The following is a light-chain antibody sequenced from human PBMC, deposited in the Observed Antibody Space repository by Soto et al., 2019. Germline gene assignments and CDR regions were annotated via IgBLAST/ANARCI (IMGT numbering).Light chain of an antibody. CDR3: SSSTSSSTVV. V-gene: IGLV2-14*03. CDR2: DVT. J-gene: IGLJ2*01. Sequence: QSALTQPASVSGSPGQSITISCTGTSSDVGGYNYVSWYQQHPGKAPKLMIYDVTNRPSGVSSRFSGSKSGNTASLTISGLQAEDEADYHCSSSTSSSTVVFGGGIKVTVL. CDR1: SSDVGGYNY.